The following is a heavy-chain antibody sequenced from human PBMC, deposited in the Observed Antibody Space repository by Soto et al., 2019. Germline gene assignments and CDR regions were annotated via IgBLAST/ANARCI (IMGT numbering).Heavy chain of an antibody. Sequence: ASVKVSCKASGYTFTSYYMHWVRQAPGQGLEWMGIINPSGGSTSYAQKFQGRVTMTRDTSTSTVYMELSSLRSEDTAVYYCARDRLDFDWLLNVGKRGWFDPCGQGTLVTVSS. J-gene: IGHJ5*02. D-gene: IGHD3-9*01. CDR2: INPSGGST. CDR1: GYTFTSYY. CDR3: ARDRLDFDWLLNVGKRGWFDP. V-gene: IGHV1-46*01.